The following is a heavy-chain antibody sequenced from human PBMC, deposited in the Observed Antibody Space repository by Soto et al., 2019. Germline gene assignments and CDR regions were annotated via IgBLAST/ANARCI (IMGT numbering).Heavy chain of an antibody. Sequence: PSETLSLTCAVYGGSFSGYYWSWIRQPPGKGLEWIGEINHSGSTNYNPSLKSRVTISVDTSKNQFSLKLSSVTAADTAVYYCALSGYPPFDYWGQGTLVTVSS. D-gene: IGHD5-12*01. CDR1: GGSFSGYY. CDR2: INHSGST. J-gene: IGHJ4*02. CDR3: ALSGYPPFDY. V-gene: IGHV4-34*01.